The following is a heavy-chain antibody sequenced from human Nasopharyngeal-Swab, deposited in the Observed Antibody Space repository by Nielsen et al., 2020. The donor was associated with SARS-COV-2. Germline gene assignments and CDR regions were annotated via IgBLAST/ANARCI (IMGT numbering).Heavy chain of an antibody. V-gene: IGHV3-74*01. CDR1: GFICSSYW. CDR2: IKSDGSST. CDR3: ARESIAAAGPGMDV. J-gene: IGHJ6*02. D-gene: IGHD6-13*01. Sequence: GGSLRLSCAASGFICSSYWMHWVRQAPGKGLVWVSRIKSDGSSTSYADSAKGRFTISRDNAKNTLFLQMNSLRAEDTAVYYCARESIAAAGPGMDVWGQGTTVTVSS.